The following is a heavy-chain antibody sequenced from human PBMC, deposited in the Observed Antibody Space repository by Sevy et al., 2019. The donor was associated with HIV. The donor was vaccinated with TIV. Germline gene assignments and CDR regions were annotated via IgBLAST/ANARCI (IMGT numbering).Heavy chain of an antibody. CDR2: INSDGSRI. D-gene: IGHD5-12*01. CDR3: GRGGGYDYFDY. V-gene: IGHV3-74*01. Sequence: GGSLRLSCAASGFTFSNYWMHWVRQAPGKGLVWVSRINSDGSRITYADSVKGRFTISRDNAKNTLYLQMNSLRAEDTAVYYCGRGGGYDYFDYWGQGTLVTVSS. J-gene: IGHJ4*02. CDR1: GFTFSNYW.